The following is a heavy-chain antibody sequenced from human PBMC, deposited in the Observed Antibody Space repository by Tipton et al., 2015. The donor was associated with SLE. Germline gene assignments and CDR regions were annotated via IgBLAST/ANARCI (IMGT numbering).Heavy chain of an antibody. CDR1: GGSFSGYA. Sequence: TLSLTCAVSGGSFSGYAWSWVRQPPGKGLEWIGEVSHSRSTNYNPSLKSRGPISLDTSNNQFSLRLSSVTAADTAVYYCARGVSGYFHYCYMDVWGKGTTVTISS. CDR3: ARGVSGYFHYCYMDV. CDR2: VSHSRST. J-gene: IGHJ6*03. D-gene: IGHD3-16*01. V-gene: IGHV4-34*01.